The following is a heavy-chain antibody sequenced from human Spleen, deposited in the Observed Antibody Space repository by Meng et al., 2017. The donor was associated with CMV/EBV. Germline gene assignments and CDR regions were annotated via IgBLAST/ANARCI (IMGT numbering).Heavy chain of an antibody. D-gene: IGHD1-26*01. V-gene: IGHV3-23*01. CDR1: GFTFSNYA. CDR3: ARDYISGNYYPRNYLYYAMDV. J-gene: IGHJ6*02. Sequence: GGSLRLSCAASGFTFSNYAMSWVRQAPGKGLEWVSVISGSGDSTYYADSVKGRFTISRDNSKSTLYLQVNSLRAGDTAVYYCARDYISGNYYPRNYLYYAMDVWGQGTTVTVSS. CDR2: ISGSGDST.